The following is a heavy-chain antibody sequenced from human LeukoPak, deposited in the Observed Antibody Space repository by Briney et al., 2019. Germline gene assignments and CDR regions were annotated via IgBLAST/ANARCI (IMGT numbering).Heavy chain of an antibody. CDR3: ARRSSPTATSGVGFDP. D-gene: IGHD2-2*01. CDR1: GGSFSGYY. Sequence: PSETLSLTCAVYGGSFSGYYWSWIRQPPGKGLEWIGEINHSGSTNYNPSLKSRVTISVDTSKNQFPLKLSSVTAADTAVYYCARRSSPTATSGVGFDPWGQGTLVTVSS. J-gene: IGHJ5*02. V-gene: IGHV4-34*01. CDR2: INHSGST.